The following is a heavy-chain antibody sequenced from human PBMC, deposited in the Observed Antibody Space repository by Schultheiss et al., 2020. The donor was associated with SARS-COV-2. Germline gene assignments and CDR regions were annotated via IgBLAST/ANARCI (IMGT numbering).Heavy chain of an antibody. V-gene: IGHV4-59*08. J-gene: IGHJ4*02. CDR2: IYYSGST. CDR1: GGSISSYY. CDR3: ASTTVAGTFYFDY. Sequence: SETLSLTCTVSGGSISSYYWSWIRQPPGKGLEWIGYIYYSGSTNYNPYLKSRVTISVDTSKNQFSLKLSSVTAADTAVSYCASTTVAGTFYFDYWGQGTLVTVSS. D-gene: IGHD6-19*01.